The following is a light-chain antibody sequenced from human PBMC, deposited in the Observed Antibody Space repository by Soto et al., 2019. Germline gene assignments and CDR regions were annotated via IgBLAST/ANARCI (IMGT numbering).Light chain of an antibody. Sequence: EIVVTQSPGILSVSPGDRATLSCRASQSVGRNLAWYQQKPGQAPTLLIYAASTRATGLPARFSGSGSGTECTLTISSLQSEDFAVYYCQEYSKWPLFTFGPGTRVDIK. V-gene: IGKV3-15*01. CDR2: AAS. CDR3: QEYSKWPLFT. J-gene: IGKJ3*01. CDR1: QSVGRN.